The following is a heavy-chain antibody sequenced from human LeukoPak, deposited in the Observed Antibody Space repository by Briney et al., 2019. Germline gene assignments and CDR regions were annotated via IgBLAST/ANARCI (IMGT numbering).Heavy chain of an antibody. CDR1: GGSISSGGYY. J-gene: IGHJ3*02. Sequence: PSETLSLTCTVSGGSISSGGYYWSWIRQPPGKGLEWIGYIYHSGSTYYNPSLKSRVTISVDRSKNQFSLKLSSVTAADTAVYYCARDGEMATIYRAFDIWGQGTMVTVSS. CDR2: IYHSGST. CDR3: ARDGEMATIYRAFDI. D-gene: IGHD5-24*01. V-gene: IGHV4-30-2*01.